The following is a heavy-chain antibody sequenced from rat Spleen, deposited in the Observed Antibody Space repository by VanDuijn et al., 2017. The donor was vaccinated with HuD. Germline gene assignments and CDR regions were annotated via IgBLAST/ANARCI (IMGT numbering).Heavy chain of an antibody. CDR3: TRHDDY. V-gene: IGHV5-7*01. Sequence: EVQLVESGGGLVQPGRSLKLSYAASGFTFSDYNMAWVRQAPKKGLEWVATISYDGSRTYYRDSVKGRFTISRDNAKSTLYLQMDSLRSEDTATYYCTRHDDYWGQGVMVTVSS. J-gene: IGHJ2*01. CDR2: ISYDGSRT. CDR1: GFTFSDYN.